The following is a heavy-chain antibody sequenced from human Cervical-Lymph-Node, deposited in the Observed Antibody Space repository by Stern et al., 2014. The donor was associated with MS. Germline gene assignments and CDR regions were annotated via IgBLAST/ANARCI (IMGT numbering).Heavy chain of an antibody. CDR3: AREGGSSAEYFQH. V-gene: IGHV3-33*01. CDR2: IWNNGSNK. CDR1: GFTFSNFG. D-gene: IGHD2-15*01. Sequence: QDQLVQSGGGVVQPGRSLRLSCAASGFTFSNFGMHWVRQAPGKGLEWVAVIWNNGSNKYYADSVKGRLTISRDNSKNTLYLQMNSLRAEDTAVYYCAREGGSSAEYFQHWGQGTLVTVSS. J-gene: IGHJ1*01.